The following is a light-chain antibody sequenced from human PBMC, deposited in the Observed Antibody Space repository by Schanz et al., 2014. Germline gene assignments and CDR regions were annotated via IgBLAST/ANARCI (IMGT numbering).Light chain of an antibody. J-gene: IGLJ3*02. Sequence: QSALTQPASVSGSPGQSITISCTGTSSDVGNYNYVSWYRHHPGKAPKLMIYDVNNRPSGVSNRFSGSKSGNTASLTISGLQAEDEADYYCSSHTSSNTWVFGGGTKLTVL. CDR1: SSDVGNYNY. CDR2: DVN. CDR3: SSHTSSNTWV. V-gene: IGLV2-14*03.